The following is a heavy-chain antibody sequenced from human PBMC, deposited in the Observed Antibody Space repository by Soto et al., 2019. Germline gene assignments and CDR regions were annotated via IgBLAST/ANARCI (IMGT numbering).Heavy chain of an antibody. CDR3: AKCRPSARNRATSCYTLDY. CDR1: GFTFSSYA. Sequence: EVQLLESGGGLVQPGGSLRLSCAASGFTFSSYAMSWVRQAPGKGLEWVSAISGSGGSTYYADSVKGRFTISRDNSKNTLYLQMNSLRAEDTAVYYCAKCRPSARNRATSCYTLDYWGQGTLVTVSS. V-gene: IGHV3-23*01. J-gene: IGHJ4*02. CDR2: ISGSGGST. D-gene: IGHD2-2*02.